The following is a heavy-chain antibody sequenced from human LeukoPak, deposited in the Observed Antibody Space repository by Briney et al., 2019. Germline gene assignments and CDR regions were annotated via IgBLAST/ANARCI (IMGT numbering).Heavy chain of an antibody. CDR3: ARESYDILTGSYYFDY. CDR1: GGSISSGSYY. D-gene: IGHD3-9*01. Sequence: SETLSLTCTVSGGSISSGSYYWSWIRQPAGKGLEWIGSIYYSGSTYYNPSLKSRVTISVDTSKNQFSLKLSSVTAADTAVYYCARESYDILTGSYYFDYWGQGTLVTVSS. V-gene: IGHV4-39*07. CDR2: IYYSGST. J-gene: IGHJ4*02.